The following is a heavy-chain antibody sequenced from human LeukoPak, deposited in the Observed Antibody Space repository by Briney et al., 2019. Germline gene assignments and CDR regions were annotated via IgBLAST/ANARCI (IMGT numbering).Heavy chain of an antibody. CDR1: GFTFSSYG. J-gene: IGHJ4*02. V-gene: IGHV3-30*02. CDR3: AKVYYYDSSGSSDY. CDR2: IRYDGSNK. D-gene: IGHD3-22*01. Sequence: GGSLRLSCAASGFTFSSYGMHWVRQAPGKGLEWVAFIRYDGSNKYYADSVKGRFTISRDNSKNTLYLQMNSLRAEDTAVYYCAKVYYYDSSGSSDYWGQGTLVTVSS.